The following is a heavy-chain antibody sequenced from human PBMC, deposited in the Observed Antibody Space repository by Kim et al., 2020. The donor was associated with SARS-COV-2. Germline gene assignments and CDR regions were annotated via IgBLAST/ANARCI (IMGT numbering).Heavy chain of an antibody. J-gene: IGHJ4*02. V-gene: IGHV3-21*01. Sequence: GGSLRLSCAASGFTFSSNNIHWVRQAPGKGLEWVSSISSTSDYIYYADSGKGRFTISRDNAKNSLYLQMNSLRAEDTAVDYCSRARWTPNYYFDYWGQGTLVPVSS. CDR1: GFTFSSNN. D-gene: IGHD2-15*01. CDR2: ISSTSDYI. CDR3: SRARWTPNYYFDY.